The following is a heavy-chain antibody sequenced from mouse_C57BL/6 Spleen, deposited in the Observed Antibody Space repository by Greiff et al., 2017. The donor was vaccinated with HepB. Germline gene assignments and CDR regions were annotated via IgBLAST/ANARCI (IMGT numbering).Heavy chain of an antibody. J-gene: IGHJ4*01. CDR1: GYTFTSYW. D-gene: IGHD1-1*01. CDR2: IYPGSGST. Sequence: QVQLQQPGAELVKPGASVKMSCKASGYTFTSYWITWVKQRPGQGLEWIGDIYPGSGSTNYNEKFKSKATLTVDTSSSTAYMQLSSLTSEDSAVYYCASPCSHYYGSSYYAMDYWGQGTSVTVSS. V-gene: IGHV1-55*01. CDR3: ASPCSHYYGSSYYAMDY.